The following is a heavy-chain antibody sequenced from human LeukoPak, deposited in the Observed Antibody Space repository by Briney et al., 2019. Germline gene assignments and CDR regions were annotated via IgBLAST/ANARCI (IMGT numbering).Heavy chain of an antibody. CDR1: SYSISSGYY. J-gene: IGHJ4*02. CDR3: AKVAVGVTKSFDY. CDR2: IYHTGIT. V-gene: IGHV4-38-2*01. Sequence: PSETQSLTCAVSSYSISSGYYWGWIRQPPGKGLEWIGSIYHTGITYYNPSLMSRVTISVDTSKNHFSLNLRSVTAADTAVYYCAKVAVGVTKSFDYWGRGTLVTVSS. D-gene: IGHD1-26*01.